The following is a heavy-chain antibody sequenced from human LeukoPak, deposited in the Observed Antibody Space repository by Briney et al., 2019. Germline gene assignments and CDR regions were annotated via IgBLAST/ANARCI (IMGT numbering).Heavy chain of an antibody. CDR3: ARELKTVTTGWVDP. V-gene: IGHV1-18*01. J-gene: IGHJ5*02. CDR1: GYTFTNYG. Sequence: ASVKVSCKASGYTFTNYGISWVRQAPGQGLEWMGWISAYNGNTDYAQKLQGRVTMTTDTSTSTAYMELRSLRSDDTAVYYCARELKTVTTGWVDPWGQGTLVTVSS. CDR2: ISAYNGNT. D-gene: IGHD4-17*01.